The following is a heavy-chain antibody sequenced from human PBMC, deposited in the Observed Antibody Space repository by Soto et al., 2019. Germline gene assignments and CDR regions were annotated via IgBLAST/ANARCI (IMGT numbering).Heavy chain of an antibody. V-gene: IGHV4-59*01. D-gene: IGHD3-22*01. CDR1: GDSISSYS. CDR3: ARDGGYDSSGHDAFDI. Sequence: PSETLSLTCTVSGDSISSYSWSWIRQPPGKRLEWIGNIHYNGNTKYSPSLKSRVTMSVDTSKNHFSLKLISVTAADTAVYFCARDGGYDSSGHDAFDIWGQGTMVTVSS. J-gene: IGHJ3*02. CDR2: IHYNGNT.